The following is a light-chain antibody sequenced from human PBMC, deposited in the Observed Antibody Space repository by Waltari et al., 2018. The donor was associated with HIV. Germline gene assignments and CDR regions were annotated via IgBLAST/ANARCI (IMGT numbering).Light chain of an antibody. J-gene: IGLJ1*01. CDR1: SSNIAATYA. CDR3: LSYDSRLSGSV. Sequence: QSVLTQPPSVSGAPGQRVPISRTGSSSNIAATYAVHSYQHLPGTAPKLLIFDNNNRPSGVPDRFSGSKSGTSASLVITGVQADDEADYYCLSYDSRLSGSVFGPGTRVTVL. CDR2: DNN. V-gene: IGLV1-40*01.